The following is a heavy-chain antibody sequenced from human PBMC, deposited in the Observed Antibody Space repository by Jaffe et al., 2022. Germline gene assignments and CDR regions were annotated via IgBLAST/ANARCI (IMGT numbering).Heavy chain of an antibody. CDR1: GFTFSSYS. D-gene: IGHD3-10*01. CDR2: ISSSSSYI. J-gene: IGHJ4*02. CDR3: ARDLSGSGSYYNLLDY. Sequence: EVQLVESGGGLVKPGGSLRLSCAASGFTFSSYSMNWVRQAPGKGLEWVSSISSSSSYIYYADSVKGRFTISRDNAKNSLYLQMNSLRAEDTAVYYCARDLSGSGSYYNLLDYWGQGTLVTVSS. V-gene: IGHV3-21*01.